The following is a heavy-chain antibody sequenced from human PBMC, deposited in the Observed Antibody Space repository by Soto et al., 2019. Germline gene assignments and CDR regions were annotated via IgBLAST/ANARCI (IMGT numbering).Heavy chain of an antibody. V-gene: IGHV5-51*01. D-gene: IGHD3-22*01. CDR2: IYPGDSDT. CDR1: GYSFTSYW. Sequence: PGESLKISCKGSGYSFTSYWIGWVRQMPGKGLEWMGIIYPGDSDTRYSPSFQGQVTISADKSISTAYLQWSSLKASDTAMYYCARSLRYDSSGYYYYYGMDVWGQGTTVPVSS. CDR3: ARSLRYDSSGYYYYYGMDV. J-gene: IGHJ6*02.